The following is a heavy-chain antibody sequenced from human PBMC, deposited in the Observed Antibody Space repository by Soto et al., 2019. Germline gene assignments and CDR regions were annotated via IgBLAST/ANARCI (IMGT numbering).Heavy chain of an antibody. J-gene: IGHJ4*02. V-gene: IGHV3-23*01. Sequence: EVQLLESGGGLVQPGGSLRLSCAASGFTFSSYAMSWVRQAPGKGLEWVSAISGSGGSTYYADSVKGRFTISRENSKNPLYLQMNGLRAEDLAVYYGAEDGAWEYDILAGHRNHFDYWGQGTLVTVSS. CDR3: AEDGAWEYDILAGHRNHFDY. D-gene: IGHD3-9*01. CDR1: GFTFSSYA. CDR2: ISGSGGST.